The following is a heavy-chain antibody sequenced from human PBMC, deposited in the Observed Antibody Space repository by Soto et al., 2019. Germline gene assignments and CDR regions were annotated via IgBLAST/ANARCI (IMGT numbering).Heavy chain of an antibody. D-gene: IGHD4-17*01. Sequence: SETLSLTCAVSGGSISSSNWWSWVRQPPGKGLEWIGEIYHSGSTNYNPSLKSRATISVDKSKNQFSLKLSSVTAADTAVYYCASSLTYGDYSDYWGQGTLVTVSS. J-gene: IGHJ4*02. V-gene: IGHV4-4*02. CDR3: ASSLTYGDYSDY. CDR2: IYHSGST. CDR1: GGSISSSNW.